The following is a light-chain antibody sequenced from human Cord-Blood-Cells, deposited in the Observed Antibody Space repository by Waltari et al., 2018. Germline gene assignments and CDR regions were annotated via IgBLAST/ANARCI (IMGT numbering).Light chain of an antibody. J-gene: IGLJ2*01. V-gene: IGLV2-11*01. CDR1: SSDVGGYNY. CDR2: DVS. Sequence: QSALTQPRSVSGSPGQSVTISCTGTSSDVGGYNYVSWYQQNPGKAPKLMSDDVSKRPSGVPDRFSVSKAGNTASLTISVLQAEDEADYYCCSYAGIYVVFGGGTKLTVL. CDR3: CSYAGIYVV.